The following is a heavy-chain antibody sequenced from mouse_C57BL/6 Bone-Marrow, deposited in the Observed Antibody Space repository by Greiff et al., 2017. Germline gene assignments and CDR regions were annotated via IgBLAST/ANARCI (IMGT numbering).Heavy chain of an antibody. CDR2: IDPETGGT. J-gene: IGHJ2*01. CDR3: TRSDSSLDY. CDR1: GYTFTDYE. V-gene: IGHV1-15*01. D-gene: IGHD1-1*01. Sequence: VQGVESGAELVRPGASVTLSCKASGYTFTDYEMHWVKQTPVHGLEWIGAIDPETGGTAYNQKFKGKAILTADKSSSTAYMVLRSLTSEDSAVYYCTRSDSSLDYWGQGTTLTVSS.